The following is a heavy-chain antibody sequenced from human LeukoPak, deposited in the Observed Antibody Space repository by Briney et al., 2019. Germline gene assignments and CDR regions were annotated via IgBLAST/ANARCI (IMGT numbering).Heavy chain of an antibody. V-gene: IGHV3-21*01. J-gene: IGHJ4*02. CDR3: AKGPIVVVPAYFDY. CDR1: GFTFSSYS. Sequence: GGSLRLSCAASGFTFSSYSMNWVRQAPGKGLEWVSSISSSSSYIYYADSVKGRFTISRDNSKNTLYLQMNSLRAEDTAVYYCAKGPIVVVPAYFDYWGQGTLVTVSS. D-gene: IGHD2-2*01. CDR2: ISSSSSYI.